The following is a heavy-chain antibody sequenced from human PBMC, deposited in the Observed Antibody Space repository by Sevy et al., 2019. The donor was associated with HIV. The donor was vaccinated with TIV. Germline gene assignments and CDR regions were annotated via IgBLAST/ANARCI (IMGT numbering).Heavy chain of an antibody. CDR3: ARDGNRAMFYFDQ. D-gene: IGHD5-18*01. CDR2: ISYSGST. CDR1: GGSVSSGTYH. J-gene: IGHJ4*01. Sequence: SETLSLTCTISGGSVSSGTYHWSWIRQPPGKGLEWIGYISYSGSTKSNPSLMRRVNISGDTSSNQFFLKLSSVTAADTAEYCCARDGNRAMFYFDQWGRGTLVTVSS. V-gene: IGHV4-61*01.